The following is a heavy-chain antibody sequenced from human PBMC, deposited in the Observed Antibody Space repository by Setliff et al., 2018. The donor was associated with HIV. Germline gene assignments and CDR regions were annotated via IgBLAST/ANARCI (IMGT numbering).Heavy chain of an antibody. CDR3: ARIFGDQGYYYGMDV. Sequence: SETLSLTCSVSGDSISSSSYYWGWIRQPPGKGLEWIGSIYYSGSTYYNPSLKSRVTISVDTSKNQFSLKLSSVTAADTAVYYCARIFGDQGYYYGMDVWGQGTTVTVSS. CDR2: IYYSGST. V-gene: IGHV4-39*07. D-gene: IGHD3-3*01. J-gene: IGHJ6*02. CDR1: GDSISSSSYY.